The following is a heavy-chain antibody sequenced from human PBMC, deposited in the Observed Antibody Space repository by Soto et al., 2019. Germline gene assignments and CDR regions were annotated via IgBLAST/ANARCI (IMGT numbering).Heavy chain of an antibody. CDR2: TRRTAYSYTT. CDR3: ARDRSGRYGYDY. CDR1: GFTFSDHY. Sequence: EVQLVESGGGLVQPGESLRLSCAASGFTFSDHYMDWVRQAPGKGLELVGRTRRTAYSYTTEYVASVEGRFTISRDDSKTSLYLQMNSLKTEDTAVYYCARDRSGRYGYDYWGQGTLVTVSS. J-gene: IGHJ4*02. V-gene: IGHV3-72*01. D-gene: IGHD5-18*01.